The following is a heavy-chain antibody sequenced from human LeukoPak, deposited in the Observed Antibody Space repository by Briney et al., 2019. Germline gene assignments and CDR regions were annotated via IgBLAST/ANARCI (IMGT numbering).Heavy chain of an antibody. J-gene: IGHJ4*02. CDR3: VSPRGFSYGYFDY. CDR1: GGSISSSSAY. D-gene: IGHD5-18*01. CDR2: IYYSKNT. Sequence: PSETLSLTCTVSGGSISSSSAYWGWLRQPPGKGLEWIGSIYYSKNTYYNPSLKSRVTIYADTSKNQFSLTLGSVSATDTAVYYCVSPRGFSYGYFDYWGQGTLVTVSS. V-gene: IGHV4-39*01.